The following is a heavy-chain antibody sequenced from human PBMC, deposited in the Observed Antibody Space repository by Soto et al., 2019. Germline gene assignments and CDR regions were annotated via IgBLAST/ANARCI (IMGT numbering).Heavy chain of an antibody. D-gene: IGHD2-2*01. J-gene: IGHJ6*02. V-gene: IGHV3-23*01. CDR1: GFTFSDNA. Sequence: EVQLLESGGVLVQPGGSLRLSCGASGFTFSDNAMTWVRQGPGKGLEWGSSIRDGGDSTYYADSVKGPFAVSRDNSKNALFLQMNSPGAEDTAVYYWAKSLSTAVNDGLDVWGQGTSVTVSS. CDR3: AKSLSTAVNDGLDV. CDR2: IRDGGDST.